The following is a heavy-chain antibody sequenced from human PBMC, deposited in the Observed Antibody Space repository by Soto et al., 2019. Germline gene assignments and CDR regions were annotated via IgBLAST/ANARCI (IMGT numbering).Heavy chain of an antibody. V-gene: IGHV3-23*01. Sequence: PGGSLRLSCAASGFTFSSYAMSWVRQAPGKGLEWVSAISGSGGSTYYADSVKGQFTISRDNSKNTLYLQMNSLRAEDTAVYYCAKDMTTVPTPDDAFDIWGQGTMVTVSS. J-gene: IGHJ3*02. CDR2: ISGSGGST. CDR1: GFTFSSYA. CDR3: AKDMTTVPTPDDAFDI. D-gene: IGHD4-17*01.